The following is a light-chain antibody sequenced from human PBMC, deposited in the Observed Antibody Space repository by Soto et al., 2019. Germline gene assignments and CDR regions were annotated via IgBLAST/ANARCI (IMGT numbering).Light chain of an antibody. CDR1: SSNIGTNT. V-gene: IGLV1-44*01. CDR2: SDN. J-gene: IGLJ2*01. Sequence: QSVLTQPPSASGTPGQRVTISCSGSSSNIGTNTVIWYQQLPGAAPKHLIYSDNQRPSGVPDRFSGSKSGTSASLAISGLQSEDEADYYCATWDVRLVVFGGGTKLAVL. CDR3: ATWDVRLVV.